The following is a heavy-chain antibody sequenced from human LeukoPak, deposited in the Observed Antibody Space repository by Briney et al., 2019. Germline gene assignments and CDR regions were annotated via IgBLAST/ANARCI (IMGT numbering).Heavy chain of an antibody. V-gene: IGHV1-46*01. CDR1: GYTFTSYY. CDR2: INPSGGST. CDR3: ARSPVDTAMVTAYYFDY. Sequence: GASVKVSCKASGYTFTSYYMHWVRQAPGQGLEWMGIINPSGGSTSYAQKFQGRVTITADKSTSTAYMELSSLRSEDTAVYYCARSPVDTAMVTAYYFDYWGQGTLVTVSS. D-gene: IGHD5-18*01. J-gene: IGHJ4*02.